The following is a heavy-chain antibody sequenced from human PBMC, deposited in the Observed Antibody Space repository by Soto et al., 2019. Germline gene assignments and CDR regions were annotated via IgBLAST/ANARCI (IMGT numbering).Heavy chain of an antibody. D-gene: IGHD6-13*01. J-gene: IGHJ5*02. CDR1: GFTFRSFT. CDR2: ISSNSAYI. Sequence: LRLSCAASGFTFRSFTMNWVRQAPGRGLEWVSTISSNSAYIYYTDALRGRFTISRDNAKNSLHLQMNSLRAEDTAVYYCTRDASRDSSARGWFDPWGPGTLVTVSS. V-gene: IGHV3-21*01. CDR3: TRDASRDSSARGWFDP.